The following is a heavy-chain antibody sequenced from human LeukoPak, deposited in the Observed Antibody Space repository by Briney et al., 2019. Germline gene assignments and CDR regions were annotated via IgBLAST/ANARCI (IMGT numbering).Heavy chain of an antibody. CDR1: GGTFSSYA. V-gene: IGHV7-4-1*02. CDR2: INTNTGNP. J-gene: IGHJ4*02. D-gene: IGHD1-26*01. Sequence: ASVKVSCKASGGTFSSYAISWVRQAPGQGLEWMGWINTNTGNPTYAQGFTGRFVFSLDTSVSTAYLQISSLKAEDTAVYYCARGGLSGSYYGVDYWGRGTLVTVSS. CDR3: ARGGLSGSYYGVDY.